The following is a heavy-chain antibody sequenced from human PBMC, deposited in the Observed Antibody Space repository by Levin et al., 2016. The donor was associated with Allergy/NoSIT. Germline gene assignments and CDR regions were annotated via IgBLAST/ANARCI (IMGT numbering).Heavy chain of an antibody. Sequence: SETLSLTCAISGDSVSSNSAAWNWIRQSPSRGLEWLGRTYYRSKWYNDYAVSVKSRITINPDTSKNQFSLQLNSVTPEDTAVYYCARDRYCSGGSCYMDYYGMDVWGQGTTVTSP. CDR3: ARDRYCSGGSCYMDYYGMDV. CDR2: TYYRSKWYN. CDR1: GDSVSSNSAA. V-gene: IGHV6-1*01. D-gene: IGHD2-15*01. J-gene: IGHJ6*02.